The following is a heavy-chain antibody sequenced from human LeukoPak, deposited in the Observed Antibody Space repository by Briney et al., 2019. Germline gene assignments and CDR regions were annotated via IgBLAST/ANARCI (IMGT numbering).Heavy chain of an antibody. J-gene: IGHJ3*02. Sequence: GGSLRLSCAASGFTFSSYAMSWVRQAPGKGLEWVSAISGSGGSTYYADSVKGRFTISRDNSKNTLYLQMNSLRTEDTAVYYCATSRWSSYEEDCFDIWGQGTMVTVSS. CDR3: ATSRWSSYEEDCFDI. V-gene: IGHV3-23*01. D-gene: IGHD2-15*01. CDR2: ISGSGGST. CDR1: GFTFSSYA.